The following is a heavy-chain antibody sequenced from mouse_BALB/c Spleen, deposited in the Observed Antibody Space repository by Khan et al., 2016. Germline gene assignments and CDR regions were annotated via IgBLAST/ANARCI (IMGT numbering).Heavy chain of an antibody. CDR2: ISTYYGDA. V-gene: IGHV1S137*01. Sequence: QVQLKESGAELVRPGVSVKISCKGSGYTFTDYAMHWVKQSHAKSLEWIGVISTYYGDASYNQKFKGKATMTVDKSTSTAYMELARLTSEGSAIYYYARDGDDYWGQGTTLTVSS. CDR1: GYTFTDYA. J-gene: IGHJ2*01. CDR3: ARDGDDY.